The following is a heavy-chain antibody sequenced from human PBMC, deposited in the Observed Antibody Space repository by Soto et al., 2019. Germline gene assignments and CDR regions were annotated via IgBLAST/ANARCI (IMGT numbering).Heavy chain of an antibody. D-gene: IGHD3-22*01. CDR3: ARGGYYDSSGTLNYHYYGMNV. V-gene: IGHV1-18*01. CDR2: ISPYDGNT. Sequence: QVQLVQSGGEVKKPGASVKVSGKASGYTFSSYGINWVRQAPGQGLEWLGLISPYDGNTKYAQIVQGRVSMTTDTSTKADYMELSSIRTDDTALYYGARGGYYDSSGTLNYHYYGMNVWGQVTSVSVSS. J-gene: IGHJ6*02. CDR1: GYTFSSYG.